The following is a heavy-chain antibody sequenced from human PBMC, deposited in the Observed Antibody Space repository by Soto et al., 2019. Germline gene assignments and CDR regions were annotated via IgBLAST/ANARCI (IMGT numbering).Heavy chain of an antibody. CDR2: LYYGGST. V-gene: IGHV4-39*01. J-gene: IGHJ5*02. Sequence: LSLTCSVSGGSINSDDSFWGWVRQSPGKGLEWIGSLYYGGSTFYNPSLKSRVTISLDTSKNQFSLRLTSVTAADTAIYYCARQLPVGATSWFDPWGQGTLVTVSS. D-gene: IGHD1-26*01. CDR3: ARQLPVGATSWFDP. CDR1: GGSINSDDSF.